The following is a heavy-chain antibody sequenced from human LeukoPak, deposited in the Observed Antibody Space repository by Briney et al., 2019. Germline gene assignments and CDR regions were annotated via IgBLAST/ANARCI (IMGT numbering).Heavy chain of an antibody. V-gene: IGHV3-66*01. D-gene: IGHD6-13*01. CDR1: GFTVSSNY. CDR3: ASTVVAAAGMTFDY. CDR2: IYSGGST. Sequence: GGSLRLSCAASGFTVSSNYMSWVRQAPGKGLEWVSVIYSGGSTYYAGSVKGRFTISRDNSKNTLYLQMNSLRAEDTAVYYCASTVVAAAGMTFDYWGQGTLVTVSS. J-gene: IGHJ4*02.